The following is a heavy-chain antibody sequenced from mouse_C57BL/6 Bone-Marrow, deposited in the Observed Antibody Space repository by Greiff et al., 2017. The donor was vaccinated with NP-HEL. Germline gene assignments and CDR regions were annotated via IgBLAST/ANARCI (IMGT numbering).Heavy chain of an antibody. Sequence: VQLVESGAELARPGASVKLSCKASGYTFTSYGISWVKQRTGQGLEWIGEIYPRSGNTYYNEKFKGKATLTADKSSSTAYMELRSLTSEDSAVYFCARMAYYGSSYDAMDYWGQGTSVTVSS. CDR2: IYPRSGNT. CDR3: ARMAYYGSSYDAMDY. J-gene: IGHJ4*01. D-gene: IGHD1-1*01. V-gene: IGHV1-81*01. CDR1: GYTFTSYG.